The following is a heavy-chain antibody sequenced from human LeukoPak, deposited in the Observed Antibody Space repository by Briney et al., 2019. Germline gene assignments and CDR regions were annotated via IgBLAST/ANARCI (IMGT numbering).Heavy chain of an antibody. D-gene: IGHD3-10*01. CDR3: ARRTALWFGDY. V-gene: IGHV3-74*01. J-gene: IGHJ4*02. CDR2: INTHGSST. Sequence: PGGPLRLSCAASGFAFSNYWLHWVRQAPGKGLEWVARINTHGSSTNYADSVKGRYTISRDNSKNTLYLQMNSLRAEDTAVYYCARRTALWFGDYWGQGTLVTVSS. CDR1: GFAFSNYW.